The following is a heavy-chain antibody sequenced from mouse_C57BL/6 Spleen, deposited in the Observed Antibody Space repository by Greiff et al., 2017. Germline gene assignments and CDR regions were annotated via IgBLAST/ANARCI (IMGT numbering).Heavy chain of an antibody. J-gene: IGHJ1*03. Sequence: EVMLVESGGGLVKPGGSLKLSCAASGFTFSSYAMSWVRQTPEKRLEWVATISDGGSYTYYPDNVKGRFTISRDNAKNNLYLQMSHLKSEDTAMYYCARDSNYDRNWYFDVWGTGTTVTVSS. D-gene: IGHD2-5*01. CDR3: ARDSNYDRNWYFDV. CDR2: ISDGGSYT. V-gene: IGHV5-4*01. CDR1: GFTFSSYA.